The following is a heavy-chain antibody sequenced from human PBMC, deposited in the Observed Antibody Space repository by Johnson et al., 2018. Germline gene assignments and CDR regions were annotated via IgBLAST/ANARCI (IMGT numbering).Heavy chain of an antibody. CDR1: GGTFSSYA. V-gene: IGHV1-69*01. J-gene: IGHJ6*02. Sequence: QVQLVQSGAEVKKXGSSVKVSCKASGGTFSSYAISWVRQAPGQGLEWMGGIIPIFGTANYAQNVEGRGTITADESTSTAYMGLSRLRSGDTAGYYGARVLVVAAIDYYYGMDVWGQGTTVTVSS. D-gene: IGHD2-15*01. CDR3: ARVLVVAAIDYYYGMDV. CDR2: IIPIFGTA.